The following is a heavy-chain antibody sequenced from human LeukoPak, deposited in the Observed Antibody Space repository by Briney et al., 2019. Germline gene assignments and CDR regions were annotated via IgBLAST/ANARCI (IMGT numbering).Heavy chain of an antibody. Sequence: SETLSLTCAVYGGSFSGYYWSWIRQPPGKGLEWIGEINHSGSTNYNPSLKSRVTISVDTSKNQFSLKLSSVTAADTAVYYCARGRRDGYNSVAFDIWGQGTMVTVSS. J-gene: IGHJ3*02. V-gene: IGHV4-34*01. CDR1: GGSFSGYY. CDR3: ARGRRDGYNSVAFDI. D-gene: IGHD5-24*01. CDR2: INHSGST.